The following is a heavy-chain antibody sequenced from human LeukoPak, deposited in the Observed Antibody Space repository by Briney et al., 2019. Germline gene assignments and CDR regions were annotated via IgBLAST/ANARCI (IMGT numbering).Heavy chain of an antibody. CDR2: ISSSSTYI. Sequence: GESLRLSCAASGFTFSTYSMNWVRQAPGKGLEWVSSISSSSTYISYADSVKGRFTISRDNAKNSLYLQMNSLRAEDTAVYYCARDSYGMDVWGQGTTVTVSS. CDR3: ARDSYGMDV. V-gene: IGHV3-21*06. CDR1: GFTFSTYS. J-gene: IGHJ6*02.